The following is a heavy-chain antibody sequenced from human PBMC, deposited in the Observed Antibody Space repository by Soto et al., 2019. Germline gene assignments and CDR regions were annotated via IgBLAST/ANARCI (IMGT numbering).Heavy chain of an antibody. Sequence: QVQLVQSGAEVKKPASSVKVSCKASGGTFSSYAISWVRQVPGQGLEWMGGIIPIFGTANYAQRFQGRVTITADESTSTAYMELSSLRSEDTAVYYCARAIVVVPAEGSWYYYGMDVWGQGTTVTVPS. V-gene: IGHV1-69*01. CDR3: ARAIVVVPAEGSWYYYGMDV. CDR2: IIPIFGTA. D-gene: IGHD2-2*01. J-gene: IGHJ6*02. CDR1: GGTFSSYA.